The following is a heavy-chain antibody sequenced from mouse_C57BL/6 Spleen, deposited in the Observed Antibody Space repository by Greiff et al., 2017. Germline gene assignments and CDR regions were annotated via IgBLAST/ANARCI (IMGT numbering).Heavy chain of an antibody. CDR3: ARYYGSSYWYFDV. J-gene: IGHJ1*03. CDR1: GYTFTSYG. Sequence: QVQLKESGAELARPGASVKLSCKASGYTFTSYGISWVKQRTGQGLEWIGEIYPRSGNTYYNEKFKGKATLTADKSSSTAYMELRSLTSEDSAVXFCARYYGSSYWYFDVWGTGTTVTVSS. CDR2: IYPRSGNT. V-gene: IGHV1-81*01. D-gene: IGHD1-1*01.